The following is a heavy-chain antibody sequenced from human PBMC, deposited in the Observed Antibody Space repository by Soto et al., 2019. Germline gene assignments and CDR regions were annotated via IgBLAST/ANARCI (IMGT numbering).Heavy chain of an antibody. V-gene: IGHV3-23*01. CDR2: ISGSGGST. D-gene: IGHD3-10*01. CDR3: AKDNGEMATDLNVDY. CDR1: GFTFSSYV. Sequence: PGGSLRLSCAASGFTFSSYVMSGVRQAPGKGLEWVSAISGSGGSTYYADSVKGRFTISRDNSKNTLYLQMNSLRAEDTAVYYCAKDNGEMATDLNVDYWGQGTLVTVSS. J-gene: IGHJ4*02.